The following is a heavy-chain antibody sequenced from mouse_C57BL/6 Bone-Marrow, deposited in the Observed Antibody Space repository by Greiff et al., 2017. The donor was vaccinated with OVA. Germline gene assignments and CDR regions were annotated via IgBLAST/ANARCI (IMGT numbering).Heavy chain of an antibody. J-gene: IGHJ2*01. D-gene: IGHD2-1*01. CDR2: INPNNGGT. V-gene: IGHV1-26*01. CDR1: GYTFTDYY. CDR3: ARLYYTGY. Sequence: EVQLQQSGPELVKPGASVKISCKASGYTFTDYYMNWVKQSHGKSLEWIGDINPNNGGTSYNQKFKGKATLTVDKSSSTAYMELRSLTYEDSAVYYCARLYYTGYWGQGTTLTVSS.